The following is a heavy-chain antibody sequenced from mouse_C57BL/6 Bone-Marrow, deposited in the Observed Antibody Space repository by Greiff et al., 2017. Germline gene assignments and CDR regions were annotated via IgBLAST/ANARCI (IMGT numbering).Heavy chain of an antibody. D-gene: IGHD2-1*01. CDR1: GYTFTDYY. V-gene: IGHV1-76*01. CDR3: AREEDGNLNFDY. J-gene: IGHJ2*01. Sequence: VQLQQSGAELVRPGASVKLSCKASGYTFTDYYINWVKQRPGQGLEWIARIYPGSGNTYYNEKFKGKATLTAEKSSSTAYMQLSSLTSEDSAVYFCAREEDGNLNFDYWGQGTTLTVSS. CDR2: IYPGSGNT.